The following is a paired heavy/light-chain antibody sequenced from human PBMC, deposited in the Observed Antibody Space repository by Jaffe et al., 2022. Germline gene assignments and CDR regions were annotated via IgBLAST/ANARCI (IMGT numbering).Light chain of an antibody. CDR2: KAS. Sequence: DIQMTQSPSTLSASVGDRVTITCRASQSISSWLAWYQQKPGKAPKLLIYKASSLESGVPSRFSGSGSGTEFTLTISSLQPDDFATYYCQQYNSYSPMYTFGQGTKLEIK. V-gene: IGKV1-5*03. CDR3: QQYNSYSPMYT. J-gene: IGKJ2*01. CDR1: QSISSW.
Heavy chain of an antibody. V-gene: IGHV3-30*02. CDR3: AKDAWFGESYPLYYYYYMDV. CDR2: IRYDGSNK. Sequence: QVQLVESGGGVVQPGGSLRLSCAASGFTFSSYGMHWVRQAPGKGLEWVAFIRYDGSNKYYADSVKGRFTISRDNSKNTLYLQMNSLRAEDTAVYYCAKDAWFGESYPLYYYYYMDVWGKGTTVTVSS. J-gene: IGHJ6*03. D-gene: IGHD3-10*01. CDR1: GFTFSSYG.